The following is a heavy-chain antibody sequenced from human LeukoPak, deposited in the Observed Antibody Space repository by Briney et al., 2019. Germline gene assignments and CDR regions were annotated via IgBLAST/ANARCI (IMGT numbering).Heavy chain of an antibody. D-gene: IGHD2-21*01. CDR1: GFTFSSYE. CDR2: ISRSGSTI. J-gene: IGHJ3*02. CDR3: AGDASDWSFDI. V-gene: IGHV3-48*03. Sequence: PGGSLRLSCAASGFTFSSYEMNWVRQAPGKGLEWVAIISRSGSTIYYADSVKGRFTISRDNAKNSLYLQMNSLRVEDTAVYYCAGDASDWSFDIWDQGTMVTVSS.